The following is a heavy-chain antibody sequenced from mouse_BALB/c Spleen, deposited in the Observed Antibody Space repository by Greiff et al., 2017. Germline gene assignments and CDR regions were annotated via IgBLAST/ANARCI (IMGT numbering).Heavy chain of an antibody. CDR1: GFTFSSYG. Sequence: EVKLVESGGDLVKPGGSLKLSCAASGFTFSSYGMSWVRQTPDKRLEWVATISSGGSYTYYPDSVKGRFTISRDNAKNTLYLQMSSLKSEDTAMYYCARDYGKEDYFDYWGQGTTLTVSS. V-gene: IGHV5-6*01. CDR3: ARDYGKEDYFDY. CDR2: ISSGGSYT. J-gene: IGHJ2*01. D-gene: IGHD1-1*01.